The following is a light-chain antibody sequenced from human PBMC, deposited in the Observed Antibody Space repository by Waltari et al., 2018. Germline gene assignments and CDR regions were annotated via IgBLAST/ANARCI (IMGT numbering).Light chain of an antibody. J-gene: IGLJ1*01. CDR3: QVWEISRDHYV. CDR1: KIGTKS. Sequence: SYVLTQPPSVSVAPGESARITCGGNKIGTKSVNWYQQKPGQAPVLVIYSDSDRPSGIPERFAGANSGNTATLTISRVEAGDEADYYCQVWEISRDHYVFGSGTEVTVL. CDR2: SDS. V-gene: IGLV3-21*01.